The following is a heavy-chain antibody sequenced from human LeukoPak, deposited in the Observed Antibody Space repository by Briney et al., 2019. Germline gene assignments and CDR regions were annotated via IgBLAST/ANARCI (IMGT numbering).Heavy chain of an antibody. CDR3: VRDRWPGLGDF. D-gene: IGHD6-19*01. V-gene: IGHV3-66*01. CDR2: AYRGGTT. J-gene: IGHJ6*02. CDR1: GFTVSENY. Sequence: GGSLRLSCAASGFTVSENYMSGVREAPGKGLEWVSIAYRGGTTYYADPVKGRFTISRDNSKNTLYLQMRSLRAEDTAVYYCVRDRWPGLGDFWGQGTTVTVSS.